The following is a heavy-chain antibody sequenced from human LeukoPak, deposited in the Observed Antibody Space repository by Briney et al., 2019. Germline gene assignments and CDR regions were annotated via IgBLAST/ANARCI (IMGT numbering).Heavy chain of an antibody. J-gene: IGHJ4*02. CDR2: ISGSGGNT. V-gene: IGHV3-23*01. CDR3: AKGEGVGVATINGGSPSFVYFDY. CDR1: GFTFTSYG. Sequence: GGSLRLSCAASGFTFTSYGMDWVRQAPGKGLEWVSAISGSGGNTYYADSVKGRFTISRDNSKNTLYLQMNSLRAEDTAVYYCAKGEGVGVATINGGSPSFVYFDYWGQGTLVTVSS. D-gene: IGHD5-12*01.